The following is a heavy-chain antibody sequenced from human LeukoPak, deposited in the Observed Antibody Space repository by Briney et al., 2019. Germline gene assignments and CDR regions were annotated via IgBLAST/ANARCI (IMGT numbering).Heavy chain of an antibody. V-gene: IGHV3-48*01. J-gene: IGHJ6*03. CDR1: GSTFSSYS. CDR2: ISSSSSTI. Sequence: SGGSLRLSCAASGSTFSSYSMNWVRQAPGKGLEWVSYISSSSSTIYYADSVKGRFTISRDNAKNSLYLQMNSLRAEDTAVYYCARGLMPYYYYYMDVWGKGTTVTVSS. D-gene: IGHD2-2*01. CDR3: ARGLMPYYYYYMDV.